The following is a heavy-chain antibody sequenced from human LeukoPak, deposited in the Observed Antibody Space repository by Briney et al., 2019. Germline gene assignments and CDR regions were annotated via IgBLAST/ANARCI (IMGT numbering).Heavy chain of an antibody. CDR2: IWFGGSNR. Sequence: GGSLRLSCAASGFTFNSYGMHWVRQAPGKGLEWVAVIWFGGSNRYYADSVKGRFTISRDNSKNTLYLQMNSLRAEDTAVYYCARDRWGSRLGSDCWGQGTLVTVSS. J-gene: IGHJ4*02. CDR3: ARDRWGSRLGSDC. CDR1: GFTFNSYG. D-gene: IGHD6-19*01. V-gene: IGHV3-33*08.